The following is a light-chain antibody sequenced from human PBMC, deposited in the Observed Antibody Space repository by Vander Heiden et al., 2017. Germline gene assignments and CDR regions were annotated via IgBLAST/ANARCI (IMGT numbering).Light chain of an antibody. CDR3: QHSYSTPLT. CDR1: QRISSY. CDR2: AAS. J-gene: IGKJ1*01. V-gene: IGKV1-39*01. Sequence: DIQMTQSPSSLSASVGDRVTITCRASQRISSYLNWYQQKPGKAPKLLIYAASNLQSGVPSMFSGSGSGTDFTLTISSLQPEDFATYYCQHSYSTPLTFGQGTKVEIK.